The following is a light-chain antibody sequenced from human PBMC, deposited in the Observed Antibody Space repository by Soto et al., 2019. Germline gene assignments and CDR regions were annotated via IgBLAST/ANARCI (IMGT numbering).Light chain of an antibody. CDR3: QQYETYSGT. J-gene: IGKJ3*01. V-gene: IGKV1-5*03. Sequence: DIQMTQSPSSLFASVGDRVTITCRASQIINTWLAWYQQRPGKAPKLLIYRASNLVNGVPSRFSGSGSGTEFTLTLSSLQPDDFSIYYCQQYETYSGTFGPGTKVDL. CDR2: RAS. CDR1: QIINTW.